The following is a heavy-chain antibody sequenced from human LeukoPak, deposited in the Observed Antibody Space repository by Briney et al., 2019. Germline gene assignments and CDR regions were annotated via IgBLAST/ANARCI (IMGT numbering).Heavy chain of an antibody. D-gene: IGHD6-6*01. CDR1: GFTFNNYW. CDR2: IKQDGSVK. V-gene: IGHV3-7*01. J-gene: IGHJ4*02. CDR3: ARIGYSSSSLDY. Sequence: GGSLRVSCAASGFTFNNYWMTWVRQAPGKGREWVANIKQDGSVKYYVDSVKGRFTISRDNAKNSVYLQMNSLRAEDTAVYYCARIGYSSSSLDYWGQGTLVTVSS.